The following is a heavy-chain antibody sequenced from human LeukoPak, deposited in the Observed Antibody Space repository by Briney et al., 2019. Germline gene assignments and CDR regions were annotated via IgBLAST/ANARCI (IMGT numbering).Heavy chain of an antibody. J-gene: IGHJ4*02. CDR1: GFTVSSNY. CDR3: ARGEEQLGYFDY. D-gene: IGHD6-13*01. V-gene: IGHV3-53*01. Sequence: GGSLRLSCAAPGFTVSSNYMSWVRQAPGKGLEWVSVIYSGGSTYYADSVKGRFTISRDNSKNTLYLQMNSLRAEDTAVYYCARGEEQLGYFDYWGQGTLVTVSS. CDR2: IYSGGST.